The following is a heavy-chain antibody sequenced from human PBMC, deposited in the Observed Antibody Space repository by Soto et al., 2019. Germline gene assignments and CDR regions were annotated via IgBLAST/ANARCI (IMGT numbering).Heavy chain of an antibody. J-gene: IGHJ6*02. CDR2: INPNSGGT. CDR3: AREGYCSSGSFFLYPHDPCSTDV. D-gene: IGHD2-15*01. Sequence: ASVKVSCKASGYTFSGYYMHWVRQAPGQGLEWMGWINPNSGGTNYAQKFQGRVTMTRDTSISTAYMELSRLRSDDTAVFYCAREGYCSSGSFFLYPHDPCSTDVRGQAPT. CDR1: GYTFSGYY. V-gene: IGHV1-2*02.